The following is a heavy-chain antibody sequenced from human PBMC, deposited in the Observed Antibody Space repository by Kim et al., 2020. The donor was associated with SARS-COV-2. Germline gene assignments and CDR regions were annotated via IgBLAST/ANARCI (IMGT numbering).Heavy chain of an antibody. J-gene: IGHJ4*02. D-gene: IGHD3-10*01. Sequence: GGSLRLSCAASGFTFSDYYMSWIRQAPGKGLEWVSYIDSSSVTTYYADSVKRRFTISRDNARTSLYLQMNSLRAEDTGIYYCARGGVVRGVTSDYWGQGALVTVSS. V-gene: IGHV3-11*04. CDR3: ARGGVVRGVTSDY. CDR2: IDSSSVTT. CDR1: GFTFSDYY.